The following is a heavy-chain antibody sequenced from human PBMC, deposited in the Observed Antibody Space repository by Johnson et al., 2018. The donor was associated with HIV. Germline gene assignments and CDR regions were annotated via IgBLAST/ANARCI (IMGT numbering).Heavy chain of an antibody. J-gene: IGHJ3*02. CDR2: ISGSGGST. V-gene: IGHV3-23*04. D-gene: IGHD3-22*01. CDR3: AREWTYYYDRGGAFDI. CDR1: GFTFSSYA. Sequence: AQLVESGGGLVQPGGSLRLSCAASGFTFSSYAMSWVRQAPGKGLEWVSAISGSGGSTYYADSVKGRFTISRDNSKNTLYLQMNSLRAEDTAVYYCAREWTYYYDRGGAFDIWGQGTMVTVSS.